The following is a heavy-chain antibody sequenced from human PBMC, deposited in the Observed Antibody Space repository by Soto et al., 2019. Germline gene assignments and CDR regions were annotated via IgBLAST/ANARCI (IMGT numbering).Heavy chain of an antibody. V-gene: IGHV1-24*01. J-gene: IGHJ6*02. CDR2: FDPEDGET. CDR3: ANLLGATSYYYYGMDV. CDR1: GYTLTELS. D-gene: IGHD1-26*01. Sequence: ASVKVSCKVSGYTLTELSMHWVRQAPGKGLEWMGGFDPEDGETIYAQKFQGRVTMTEDTSTDTAYMELSSLRSEDTAVYYCANLLGATSYYYYGMDVWGQGTTVTVSS.